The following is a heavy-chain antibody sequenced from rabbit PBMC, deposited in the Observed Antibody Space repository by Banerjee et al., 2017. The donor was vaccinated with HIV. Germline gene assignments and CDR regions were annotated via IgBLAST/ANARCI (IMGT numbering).Heavy chain of an antibody. D-gene: IGHD4-1*01. J-gene: IGHJ4*01. Sequence: QEQLEESGGDLVKPEGSLTLTCTASGFTISSYWMNWVRQAPGKGLEWIGTIYAAKGYTWYASWAKGRFTISKTSSTTVTLQMTSLTAADTATYFCARDLAGVIGWNFGLWGPGTLVTVS. CDR3: ARDLAGVIGWNFGL. CDR2: IYAAKGYT. V-gene: IGHV1S45*01. CDR1: GFTISSYW.